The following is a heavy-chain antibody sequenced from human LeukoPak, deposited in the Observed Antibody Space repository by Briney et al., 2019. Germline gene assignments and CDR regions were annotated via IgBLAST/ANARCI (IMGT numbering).Heavy chain of an antibody. V-gene: IGHV4-39*01. CDR3: ARHAGDWGLLLQFDY. CDR2: IYYSGST. D-gene: IGHD3-22*01. J-gene: IGHJ4*02. CDR1: GGSISSSSYY. Sequence: SETLSLTCTVSGGSISSSSYYWGWLRQPPGKGLEWLGSIYYSGSTYYNPSLKSRVTISVDTSKNQFSLKLSSVTAADTAVYYCARHAGDWGLLLQFDYWGQGSLVTVSS.